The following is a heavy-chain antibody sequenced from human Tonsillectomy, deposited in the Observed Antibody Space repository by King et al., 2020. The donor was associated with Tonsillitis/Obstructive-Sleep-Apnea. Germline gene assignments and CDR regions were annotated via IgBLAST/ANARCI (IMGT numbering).Heavy chain of an antibody. CDR2: VNPNSGGA. CDR1: GYTFTGYY. J-gene: IGHJ5*02. D-gene: IGHD2-21*02. V-gene: IGHV1-2*06. CDR3: ARDLYERGLGGDRNNWFDP. Sequence: VQLVQSGAEVKKPGASVKVSCKASGYTFTGYYMHWVRQAPGQGLEWMGRVNPNSGGANCAQKFQGRVTMTRDTSISTAYMELSRLRSDDTAVYFCARDLYERGLGGDRNNWFDPWGQGTLVTVSS.